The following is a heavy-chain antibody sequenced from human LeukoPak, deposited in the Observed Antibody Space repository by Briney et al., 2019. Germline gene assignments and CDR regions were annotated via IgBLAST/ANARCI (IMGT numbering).Heavy chain of an antibody. CDR1: AFTFRDYW. J-gene: IGHJ4*02. V-gene: IGHV3-74*01. CDR3: ARSIDIDY. CDR2: INNDGSGT. D-gene: IGHD2-21*01. Sequence: GGALGLSCAASAFTFRDYWIHWGRPAPGKGLVWVSCINNDGSGTTYADSVKGRFTVSRDNAKNTVSLQMNSLRAEDTAVYYCARSIDIDYWGQGTLVTVSS.